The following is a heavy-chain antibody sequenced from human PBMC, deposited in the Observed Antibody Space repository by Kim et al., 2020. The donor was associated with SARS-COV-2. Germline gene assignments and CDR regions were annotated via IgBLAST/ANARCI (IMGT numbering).Heavy chain of an antibody. CDR2: ISYDGSNK. CDR1: GFTFSSYG. CDR3: AKDLSRYYYDSSGFDY. V-gene: IGHV3-30*18. D-gene: IGHD3-22*01. Sequence: GGSLRLSCAASGFTFSSYGMHWVRQAPGKGLEWVAVISYDGSNKYYADSVKGRFTISRDNSKNTLYLQMNSLRAEDTAVYYCAKDLSRYYYDSSGFDYWGQGTLVTVSS. J-gene: IGHJ4*02.